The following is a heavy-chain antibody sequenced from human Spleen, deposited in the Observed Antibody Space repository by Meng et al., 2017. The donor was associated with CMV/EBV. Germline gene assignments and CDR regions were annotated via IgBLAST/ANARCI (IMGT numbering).Heavy chain of an antibody. CDR3: ARDGRIAAAEGGWFDP. CDR1: GYTFTSYY. J-gene: IGHJ5*02. CDR2: INPSGGST. Sequence: ASVKVSCKASGYTFTSYYMHWVRQAPGQGLEWMGIINPSGGSTSYAQKFQGRVTMTRDTSTSTVYMELSSLRPEDTAVYYCARDGRIAAAEGGWFDPWGQGTLVTVSS. V-gene: IGHV1-46*01. D-gene: IGHD6-13*01.